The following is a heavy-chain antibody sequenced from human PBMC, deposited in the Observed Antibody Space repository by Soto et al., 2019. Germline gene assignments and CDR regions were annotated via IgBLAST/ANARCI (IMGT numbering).Heavy chain of an antibody. J-gene: IGHJ6*02. CDR1: GGTLNRHA. V-gene: IGHV1-69*01. CDR3: ARKTLPDPYYYYYGMDV. Sequence: GGPVEVSCEGSGGTLNRHAISWGRHGPGKRLEWMGGIIPIFGTANYAQKFQGRVTITADESTSTAYMELSSLRSEDTAVYYCARKTLPDPYYYYYGMDVWGQGTTVTVSS. CDR2: IIPIFGTA.